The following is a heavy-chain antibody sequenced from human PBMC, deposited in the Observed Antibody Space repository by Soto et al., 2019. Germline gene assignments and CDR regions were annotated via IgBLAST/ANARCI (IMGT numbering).Heavy chain of an antibody. CDR3: AKARGLLWSHFDY. CDR1: GFTFSSYG. V-gene: IGHV3-30*18. CDR2: ISYDGSNK. Sequence: PGGSLRLSCAASGFTFSSYGMHWVRQAPGKGLEWVAVISYDGSNKYYADSVKGRFTISRDNSKNTLYLQMNSLRAEDTAVYYCAKARGLLWSHFDYWGQGTLVTVSS. D-gene: IGHD3-10*01. J-gene: IGHJ4*02.